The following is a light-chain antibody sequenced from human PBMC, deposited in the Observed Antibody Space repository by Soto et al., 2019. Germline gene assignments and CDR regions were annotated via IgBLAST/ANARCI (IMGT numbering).Light chain of an antibody. CDR1: SSDIGAYTY. Sequence: QSALTQPASVSGSPGQSITISCTGTSSDIGAYTYVSWYQHHPGKAPQLMIYEVTKRPSGVSDRFSGSKSGDTASLTISGLQTDDEADYYCSSFTSSNTPVVFGGGTQLTVL. V-gene: IGLV2-14*01. CDR2: EVT. CDR3: SSFTSSNTPVV. J-gene: IGLJ2*01.